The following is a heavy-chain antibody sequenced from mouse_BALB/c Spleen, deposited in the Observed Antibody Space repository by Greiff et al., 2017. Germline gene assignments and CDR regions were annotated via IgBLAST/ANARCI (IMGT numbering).Heavy chain of an antibody. Sequence: QVQLKESGPGLVAPSQSLSITCTVSGFSLTSYGVHWVRQPPGKGLEWLGVIWAGGSTNYNSALMSRLSISKDNSKSQVFLKMNSLQTDDTAMYYCAREDYGSSQGYFDYWGQGTTLTVSS. CDR2: IWAGGST. V-gene: IGHV2-9*02. D-gene: IGHD1-1*01. CDR3: AREDYGSSQGYFDY. J-gene: IGHJ2*01. CDR1: GFSLTSYG.